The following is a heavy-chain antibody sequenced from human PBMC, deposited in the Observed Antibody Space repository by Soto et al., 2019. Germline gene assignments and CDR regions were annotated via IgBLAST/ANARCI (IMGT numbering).Heavy chain of an antibody. J-gene: IGHJ6*01. D-gene: IGHD6-6*01. CDR3: ARVYSSSFHPWGNYGMDV. V-gene: IGHV3-23*01. Sequence: GGSLRLSCAASGFIFRNYIMTWVRQAPGKGLEWVSDIGGSDGSTYYGDSVKGRFTISRDNSKDMVYLQMHSLRSEDTAVYYCARVYSSSFHPWGNYGMDVWGQGTTVSVSS. CDR2: IGGSDGST. CDR1: GFIFRNYI.